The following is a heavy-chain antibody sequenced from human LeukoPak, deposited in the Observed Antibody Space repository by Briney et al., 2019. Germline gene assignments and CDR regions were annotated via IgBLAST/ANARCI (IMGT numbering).Heavy chain of an antibody. J-gene: IGHJ4*02. CDR2: LYTDGRSA. D-gene: IGHD1-1*01. Sequence: GGSLRLSCAASGFSFRSYWMHWVRQAPGEGLVWVSRLYTDGRSADYADSVKGRYTISRDNAKNTLYLQMNSLSAEDTAVYYCARGTGTHCSDYWGPGTLVTVSS. CDR1: GFSFRSYW. V-gene: IGHV3-74*01. CDR3: ARGTGTHCSDY.